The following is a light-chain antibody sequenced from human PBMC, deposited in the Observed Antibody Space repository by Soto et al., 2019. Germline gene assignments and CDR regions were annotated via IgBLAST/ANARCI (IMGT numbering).Light chain of an antibody. Sequence: EIVMTQSPATLSVSPGEGATLSCRASQSVSSKLAWYQQKPGQAPRLLIYGASTRATGIPARFSGSGSGTEFTLTISSLQSEDFAGYYCQQYNNWPPYTFGQGTKLEIK. CDR3: QQYNNWPPYT. V-gene: IGKV3-15*01. J-gene: IGKJ2*01. CDR2: GAS. CDR1: QSVSSK.